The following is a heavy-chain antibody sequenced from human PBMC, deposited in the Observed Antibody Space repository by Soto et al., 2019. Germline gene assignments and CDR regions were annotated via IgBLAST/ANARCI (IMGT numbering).Heavy chain of an antibody. D-gene: IGHD5-18*01. CDR1: GYTFTSYY. J-gene: IGHJ3*02. CDR3: ARGNTATFDAFDI. Sequence: ASVKISCKASGYTFTSYYMHWVRPPPGQGLEWMGIINPSGGSTSYAQKFQGRVTMTRDTSTSTVYMELSSLRSEDTAVYYCARGNTATFDAFDIWGQGTMVTVSS. V-gene: IGHV1-46*01. CDR2: INPSGGST.